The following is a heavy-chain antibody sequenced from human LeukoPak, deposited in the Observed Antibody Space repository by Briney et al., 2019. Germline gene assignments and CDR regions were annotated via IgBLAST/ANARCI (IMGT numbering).Heavy chain of an antibody. CDR1: GGTFSSYA. J-gene: IGHJ3*02. CDR3: ARLVGLLGDAFDI. CDR2: IIPIFGAA. D-gene: IGHD1-26*01. Sequence: SVKVSCKASGGTFSSYAISWVRQAPGQGLEWMGGIIPIFGAANYAQKFQGRVTITADESTSTAYMELSSLRSEDTAVYYCARLVGLLGDAFDIWGQGTMVTVSS. V-gene: IGHV1-69*13.